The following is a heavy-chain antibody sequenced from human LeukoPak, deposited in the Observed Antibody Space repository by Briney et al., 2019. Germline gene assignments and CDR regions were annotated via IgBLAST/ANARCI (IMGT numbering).Heavy chain of an antibody. CDR2: LYISGST. CDR1: GASISSYY. V-gene: IGHV4-4*07. D-gene: IGHD6-19*01. J-gene: IGHJ3*02. Sequence: KPSETLSLTCTVSGASISSYYYNWIRQTAGRGLEWIGRLYISGSTDYNPSLKSRVTISVDTSKNQFSLKLSSVTAADTAVYYCARDFSSSGTFRAFDIWGQGTMVTVSS. CDR3: ARDFSSSGTFRAFDI.